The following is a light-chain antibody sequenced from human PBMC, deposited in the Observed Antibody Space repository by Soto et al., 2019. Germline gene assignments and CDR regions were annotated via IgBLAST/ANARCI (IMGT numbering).Light chain of an antibody. V-gene: IGKV3-20*01. CDR3: QQYGSSPPLT. Sequence: EIVLTQSPGTLSLSPGERATLSCRASQSVGSNYLAWYQQKPGQAPRILIFGASSRATGIPDRFSGSGSGTDFTLTISRLEPEDFAVYYCQQYGSSPPLTFGGGTRVDIK. CDR2: GAS. J-gene: IGKJ4*01. CDR1: QSVGSNY.